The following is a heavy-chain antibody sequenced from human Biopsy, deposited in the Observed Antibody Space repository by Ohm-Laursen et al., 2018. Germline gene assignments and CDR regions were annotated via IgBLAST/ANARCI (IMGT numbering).Heavy chain of an antibody. CDR1: GGSISSDY. J-gene: IGHJ6*02. D-gene: IGHD6-6*01. CDR3: ARDSSRRAREGGMDV. Sequence: SETLSLTCPVSGGSISSDYWSWIRQTPGKGLEWIGYIYCSGSTNYNPSLKSRVTISVDTSKNQFSLKLNSVTAADTAVYYCARDSSRRAREGGMDVWGQGTTVTVSS. CDR2: IYCSGST. V-gene: IGHV4-59*01.